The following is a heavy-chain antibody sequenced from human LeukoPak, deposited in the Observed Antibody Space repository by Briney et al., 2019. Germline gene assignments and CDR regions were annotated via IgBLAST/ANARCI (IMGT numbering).Heavy chain of an antibody. CDR1: GFTYSSHN. D-gene: IGHD5-18*01. Sequence: PPGRSLRLSCAVSGFTYSSHNMHWVRQAPGKGLEWVALISNDGSNQYYADSVMGRFTISRDNSKNTLYLQMNSLRAEDTAVYYCARDQGYSYGHSFDYWGQGTLVTVSS. J-gene: IGHJ4*02. V-gene: IGHV3-30-3*01. CDR3: ARDQGYSYGHSFDY. CDR2: ISNDGSNQ.